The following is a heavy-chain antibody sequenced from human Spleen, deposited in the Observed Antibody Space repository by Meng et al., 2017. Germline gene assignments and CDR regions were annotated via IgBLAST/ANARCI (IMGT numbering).Heavy chain of an antibody. CDR3: ARGFIAAAGSDY. Sequence: QMQLVQSGSELKKPGASVKVSCKASGYTFTSFGINWVRQAPGQGLEYMGRINLKSGGTNYAQKFQGRVTMTRNTSISTAYMELSSLRSEDTAVYYCARGFIAAAGSDYWGQGTLVTVSS. V-gene: IGHV1-8*01. CDR1: GYTFTSFG. J-gene: IGHJ4*02. CDR2: INLKSGGT. D-gene: IGHD6-13*01.